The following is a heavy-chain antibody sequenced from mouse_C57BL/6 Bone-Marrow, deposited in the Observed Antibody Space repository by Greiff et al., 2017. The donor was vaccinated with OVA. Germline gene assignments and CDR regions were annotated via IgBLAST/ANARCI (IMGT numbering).Heavy chain of an antibody. D-gene: IGHD2-1*01. CDR2: ISDGGSYT. CDR3: ARVIYYGPYYFDY. J-gene: IGHJ2*01. Sequence: VESGGGLVKPGGSLKLSCAASGFTFSSYAMSWVRQTPEKRLEWVATISDGGSYTYYPDNVKGRFTISRDNAKNNLYLQMSHLKSEDTAMYYCARVIYYGPYYFDYWGQGTTLTVSS. V-gene: IGHV5-4*01. CDR1: GFTFSSYA.